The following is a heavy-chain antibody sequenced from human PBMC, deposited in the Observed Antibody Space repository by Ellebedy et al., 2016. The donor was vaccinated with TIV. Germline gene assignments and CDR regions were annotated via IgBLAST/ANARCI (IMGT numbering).Heavy chain of an antibody. CDR1: GFTFSSYA. Sequence: GGSLRLSXAASGFTFSSYAMSWVRQAPGKGLEWVSAISGSGGSTYYADSVKGRFTISRDNSKNTLYLQMNSLRAEDTAVYYCARGFNYYYGSGSPFDYWGQGTLVTVSS. CDR3: ARGFNYYYGSGSPFDY. J-gene: IGHJ4*02. CDR2: ISGSGGST. D-gene: IGHD3-10*01. V-gene: IGHV3-23*01.